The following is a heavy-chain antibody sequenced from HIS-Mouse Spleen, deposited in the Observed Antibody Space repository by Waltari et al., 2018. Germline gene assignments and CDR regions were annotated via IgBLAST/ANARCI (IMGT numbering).Heavy chain of an antibody. Sequence: QLQLQESGPGLGKPSETLSLTCTVSGGSISSSSYYWGWIRQPPGKGLVWIGSIYYSGSTYYNPSLKSRVTISVDTSKNQFSLKLSSVTAADTAVYYCARVEGVLSYYDSSGYYYFDYWGQGTLVTVSS. V-gene: IGHV4-39*07. D-gene: IGHD3-22*01. CDR1: GGSISSSSYY. CDR2: IYYSGST. CDR3: ARVEGVLSYYDSSGYYYFDY. J-gene: IGHJ4*02.